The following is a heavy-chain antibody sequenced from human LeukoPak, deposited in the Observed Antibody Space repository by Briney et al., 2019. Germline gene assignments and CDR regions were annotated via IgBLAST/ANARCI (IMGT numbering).Heavy chain of an antibody. V-gene: IGHV3-23*01. CDR2: IGAGGTFT. CDR1: GFTFSSYA. Sequence: PGGSLRLSCAASGFTFSSYAMDWVRQAPGKGLEWVSGIGAGGTFTYYADSVKGRFTISRDNSKNTLYLQMNSLRAEDTAVYYCAKNIPTYFDYWGQGTLVTVSS. D-gene: IGHD1/OR15-1a*01. J-gene: IGHJ4*02. CDR3: AKNIPTYFDY.